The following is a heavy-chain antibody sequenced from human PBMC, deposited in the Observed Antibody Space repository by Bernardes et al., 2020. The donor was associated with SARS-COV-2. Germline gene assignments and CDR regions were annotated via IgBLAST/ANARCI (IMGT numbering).Heavy chain of an antibody. J-gene: IGHJ4*02. CDR1: GFTYSSYW. V-gene: IGHV3-74*01. D-gene: IGHD3-16*01. Sequence: GGSLRLSCAASGFTYSSYWMHWVRQAPGKGLVWVSRINGGGTTSGYADSVKGRFTISRDNAKNRLFLHMNSLRADDTARYFCVKDLTLKLEHYFDSWGQGTQVTVST. CDR2: INGGGTTS. CDR3: VKDLTLKLEHYFDS.